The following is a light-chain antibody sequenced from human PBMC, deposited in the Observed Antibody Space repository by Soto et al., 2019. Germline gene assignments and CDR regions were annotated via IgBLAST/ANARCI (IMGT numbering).Light chain of an antibody. Sequence: QTVVTQSSSASASLGSSVKLTCTLSSGHSSYIIAWHQQQPGKAPRYLMKLEGSGSYNTGSGVPDRFSGSSSGADRYLTISNLQFEDEADYYCETWVSNTYVFGTGTEVTVL. CDR2: LEGSGSY. CDR3: ETWVSNTYV. CDR1: SGHSSYI. J-gene: IGLJ1*01. V-gene: IGLV4-60*02.